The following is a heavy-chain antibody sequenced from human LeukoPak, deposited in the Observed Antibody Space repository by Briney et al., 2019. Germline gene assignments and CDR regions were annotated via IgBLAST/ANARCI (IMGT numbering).Heavy chain of an antibody. Sequence: PGGSLRLSCAASGFTFSSYEMNWVRQAPGKGLEWVSYISSSGSTIYYADSVKGRFTISRDNAKNSLYLQMNSLRAEDTAVYYCASCQPPEYYYYGMDVWGQGTTVTVSS. CDR1: GFTFSSYE. CDR3: ASCQPPEYYYYGMDV. J-gene: IGHJ6*02. D-gene: IGHD2-2*01. CDR2: ISSSGSTI. V-gene: IGHV3-48*03.